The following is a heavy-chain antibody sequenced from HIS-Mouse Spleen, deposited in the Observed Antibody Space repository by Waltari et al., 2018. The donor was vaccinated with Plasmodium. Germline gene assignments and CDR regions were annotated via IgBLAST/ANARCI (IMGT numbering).Heavy chain of an antibody. D-gene: IGHD6-13*01. CDR3: ARVLGYKAAAGTFVEYFQH. CDR1: GYAFTGYY. J-gene: IGHJ1*01. V-gene: IGHV1-2*02. CDR2: INPNSG. Sequence: QVQLVQSGAEVKKPGASGKVSCKASGYAFTGYYMHWVRQAPGQGLEWMGWINPNSGDTSISTAYMELSRLRSDDTAVYYCARVLGYKAAAGTFVEYFQHWGQGTLVTVSS.